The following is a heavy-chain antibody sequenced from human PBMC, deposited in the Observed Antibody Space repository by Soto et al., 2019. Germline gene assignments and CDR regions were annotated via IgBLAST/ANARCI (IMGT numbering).Heavy chain of an antibody. CDR2: IYSGGST. Sequence: HPGGSLRLSCAASGFTVSSNYMSWVRQAPGKGLEWVSVIYSGGSTYYADSVKGRFTISRHNSKNTLYLQMNSLRAEDTAVYYCARILQHQGSLYYFEYWGQGTLVTLPS. J-gene: IGHJ4*02. CDR1: GFTVSSNY. D-gene: IGHD5-18*01. CDR3: ARILQHQGSLYYFEY. V-gene: IGHV3-53*04.